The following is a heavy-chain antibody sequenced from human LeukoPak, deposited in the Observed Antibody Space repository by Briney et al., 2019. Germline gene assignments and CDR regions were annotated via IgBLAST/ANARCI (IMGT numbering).Heavy chain of an antibody. CDR2: ISYDGSNK. D-gene: IGHD5-24*01. Sequence: PGRSLRLSCAASGFTFSSYGMHWVRQAPGKGLEWVAVISYDGSNKYYADSVKGRFTISRDNSKNTLYLQMNSLRAEDTAVYYCARRTDDYNYLDYWGQGTLVTVSS. CDR1: GFTFSSYG. V-gene: IGHV3-30*03. J-gene: IGHJ4*02. CDR3: ARRTDDYNYLDY.